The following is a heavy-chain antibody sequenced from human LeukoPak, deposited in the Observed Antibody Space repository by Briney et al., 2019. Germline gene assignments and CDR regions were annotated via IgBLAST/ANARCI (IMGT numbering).Heavy chain of an antibody. D-gene: IGHD2-8*02. V-gene: IGHV4-61*02. CDR1: GGSISSGSYY. Sequence: PSQTLSLTCTVSGGSISSGSYYWNWIRQPAGKELEWIGRIYTSGSTNYNPSLKSRVTMSVDTSKNQFSLKLTSVTAADTAVYYCARTKTTGVLDYWGQGTLVTVSS. CDR3: ARTKTTGVLDY. J-gene: IGHJ4*02. CDR2: IYTSGST.